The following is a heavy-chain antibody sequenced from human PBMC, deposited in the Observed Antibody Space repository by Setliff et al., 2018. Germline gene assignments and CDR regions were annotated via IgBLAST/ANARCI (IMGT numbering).Heavy chain of an antibody. Sequence: GGSLRLSCAASGFIFSSYSMNWVRQAPGKGLEWVSSISSSSSYIYYADSVKGRFTTSRDNAKNSLYLQMNSLRAEDTAVYYCARDSSLRYYFDYWGQGALVTVSS. CDR1: GFIFSSYS. D-gene: IGHD3-3*01. CDR3: ARDSSLRYYFDY. CDR2: ISSSSSYI. V-gene: IGHV3-21*01. J-gene: IGHJ4*02.